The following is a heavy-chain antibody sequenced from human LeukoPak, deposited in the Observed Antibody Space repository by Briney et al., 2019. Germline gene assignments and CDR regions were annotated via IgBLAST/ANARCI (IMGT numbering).Heavy chain of an antibody. D-gene: IGHD1-26*01. CDR1: GFTFSSYS. CDR3: ARDKEWETDTPRGMDV. Sequence: GGSLRLSCAASGFTFSSYSMNWVRQAPGKGLEWVSSISSSSSYIYYADSVKGRFTISRDNAKNSLYLQMNSLRAEDTAVYYCARDKEWETDTPRGMDVWGQGTTVTVSS. CDR2: ISSSSSYI. J-gene: IGHJ6*02. V-gene: IGHV3-21*01.